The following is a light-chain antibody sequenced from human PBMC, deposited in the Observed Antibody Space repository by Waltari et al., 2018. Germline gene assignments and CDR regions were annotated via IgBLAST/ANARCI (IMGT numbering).Light chain of an antibody. J-gene: IGKJ4*01. V-gene: IGKV3-20*01. CDR3: QQYDISPLT. Sequence: EIVLTQSPGTLSLSPGERATLSCRASKTVRATYLAWYQQKPGQAPTLVIHDTSSRAPGIPDRFSGSGSGTDFSLTISSLEPEDFAVYYGQQYDISPLTFGGGTKVETK. CDR2: DTS. CDR1: KTVRATY.